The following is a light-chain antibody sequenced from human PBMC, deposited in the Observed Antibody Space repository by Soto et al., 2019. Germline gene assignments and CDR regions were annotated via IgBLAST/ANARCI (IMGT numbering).Light chain of an antibody. V-gene: IGKV3-15*01. CDR3: EQYDNSRWT. J-gene: IGKJ1*01. Sequence: ASQSISRYLIWYQNKPGLAPRLLINGASTRAFCIPARFSCIGSGTEFNLTISTLESEDCAVYYCEQYDNSRWTFGQGTKVDIK. CDR1: QSISRY. CDR2: GAS.